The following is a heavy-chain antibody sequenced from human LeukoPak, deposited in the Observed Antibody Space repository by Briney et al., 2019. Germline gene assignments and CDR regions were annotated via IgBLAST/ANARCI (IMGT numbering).Heavy chain of an antibody. CDR3: VKDLSYESRGSFFDY. CDR2: ISWDGTT. D-gene: IGHD3-22*01. V-gene: IGHV3-43*01. CDR1: GFTFEDYT. Sequence: PGGSLRLACAASGFTFEDYTMHWVRQVPGKTLEWVSLISWDGTTYYTDSVKGRFTISRDNNKDSLYLQMETLRSDDIAFYYCVKDLSYESRGSFFDYWGQGTLVTVSS. J-gene: IGHJ4*02.